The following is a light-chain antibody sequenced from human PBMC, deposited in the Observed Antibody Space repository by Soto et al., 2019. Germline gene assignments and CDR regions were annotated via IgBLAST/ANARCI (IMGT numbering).Light chain of an antibody. CDR1: QDISNY. CDR3: QQYDNLPFT. Sequence: DIQMTQSPSSLSASVGDRVTITCQASQDISNYLNWYQQKPGKAPKLLFYDASNLETGVPSRFSGSGFGTDFTFTISSLQPEDIGTYYCQQYDNLPFTFGPGTKVDIK. V-gene: IGKV1-33*01. CDR2: DAS. J-gene: IGKJ3*01.